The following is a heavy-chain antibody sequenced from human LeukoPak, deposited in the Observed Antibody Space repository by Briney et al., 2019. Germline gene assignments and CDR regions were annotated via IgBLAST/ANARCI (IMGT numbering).Heavy chain of an antibody. CDR1: GYSIGSGYY. CDR3: ARDFFGRAAGTGNWFDP. D-gene: IGHD6-13*01. Sequence: SETLSLTCSVSGYSIGSGYYWGWIRQSPGKGLEWIGSVYHDGSTYYNPSLKSRVTVSADTSENQISLSLSSVTATDTAVYYCARDFFGRAAGTGNWFDPWGQGTLVTVSS. V-gene: IGHV4-38-2*02. J-gene: IGHJ5*02. CDR2: VYHDGST.